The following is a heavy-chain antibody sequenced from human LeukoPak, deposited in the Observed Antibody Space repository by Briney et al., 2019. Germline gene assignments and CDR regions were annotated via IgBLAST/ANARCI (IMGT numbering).Heavy chain of an antibody. CDR2: IKQEGSEK. D-gene: IGHD4-11*01. J-gene: IGHJ6*03. V-gene: IGHV3-7*01. CDR3: TRVEETATTAAIIRKYSYYYYMDV. Sequence: GGSLRLSCAASGFSFSTYRMSWVRQAPGKGLERVANIKQEGSEKHYVDSVKGRFTISRDNAKNSLYLQMSSLRAEDTAVYYCTRVEETATTAAIIRKYSYYYYMDVWGKGNTVTVSS. CDR1: GFSFSTYR.